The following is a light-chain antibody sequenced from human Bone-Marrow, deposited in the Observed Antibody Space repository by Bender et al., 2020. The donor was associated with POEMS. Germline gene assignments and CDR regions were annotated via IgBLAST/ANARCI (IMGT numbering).Light chain of an antibody. CDR2: EGT. CDR1: SSDVASYTF. J-gene: IGLJ3*02. V-gene: IGLV2-23*01. CDR3: AVWDDSLNGWV. Sequence: QSALTQPASVSASPGQSITISCIGASSDVASYTFVSWYQQHPGKAPKLIIYEGTKRPSGVSNRFSGSKSGNTASLTISGLQSEDEADYYCAVWDDSLNGWVFGGGTKLTVL.